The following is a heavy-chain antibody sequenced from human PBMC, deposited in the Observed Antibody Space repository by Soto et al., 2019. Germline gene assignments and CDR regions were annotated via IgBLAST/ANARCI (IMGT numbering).Heavy chain of an antibody. CDR3: ARGITMVRGVILDYFDY. CDR1: GFTFSSYD. V-gene: IGHV3-13*04. CDR2: IGTAGDT. D-gene: IGHD3-10*01. J-gene: IGHJ4*02. Sequence: EVQLVESGGGLVQPGGSLRLSCAASGFTFSSYDMHWVRQATGKGLEWVSGIGTAGDTYYPGSVKGRFTISRENAKNSLYLQMNSLRAGYTAVYYCARGITMVRGVILDYFDYWGQGTLVPVSS.